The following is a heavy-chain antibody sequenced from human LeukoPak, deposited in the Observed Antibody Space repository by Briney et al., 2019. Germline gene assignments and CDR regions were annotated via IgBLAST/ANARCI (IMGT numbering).Heavy chain of an antibody. Sequence: GASVKVSCKASGYTFTSYYMHWVRQAPGQGLEWMGLINPSGGSTSYAQKFQGRVTMTRDTSTSTVYMELSSLRSEDTAVYYCAREPSRYCSGGSCYASYYFDYWGQGTLVTVSS. V-gene: IGHV1-46*01. J-gene: IGHJ4*02. CDR3: AREPSRYCSGGSCYASYYFDY. CDR1: GYTFTSYY. D-gene: IGHD2-15*01. CDR2: INPSGGST.